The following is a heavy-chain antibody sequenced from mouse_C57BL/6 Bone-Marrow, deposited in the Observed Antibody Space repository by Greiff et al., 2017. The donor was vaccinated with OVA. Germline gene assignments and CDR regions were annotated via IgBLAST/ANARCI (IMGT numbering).Heavy chain of an antibody. V-gene: IGHV5-17*01. J-gene: IGHJ4*01. CDR2: ISSGSSTI. Sequence: VQLQQSGGGLVKPGGSLTLSCAASGFTFSDYGMHWVRQAPEKGLEWVAYISSGSSTIYYADTVKGRFTISRDNAKNTLFLQMTSLRSEDTAMYYCARGDTYAMDYWGQGTSVTVSS. CDR1: GFTFSDYG. CDR3: ARGDTYAMDY.